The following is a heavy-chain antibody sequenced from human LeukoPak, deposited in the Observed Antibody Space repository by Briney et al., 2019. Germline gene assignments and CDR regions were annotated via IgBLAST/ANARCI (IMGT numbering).Heavy chain of an antibody. Sequence: PGGSLRLSCAASGFTFSSYEMNWVRQAPGKGLEWVSYISSSGSTIYYADSVKGRFTISRDNAKNSLYLQMNSLRAEDTAVYYCARESPLSDYDSSGLSRWGQGTLVTVSS. CDR3: ARESPLSDYDSSGLSR. V-gene: IGHV3-48*03. J-gene: IGHJ4*02. CDR1: GFTFSSYE. CDR2: ISSSGSTI. D-gene: IGHD3-22*01.